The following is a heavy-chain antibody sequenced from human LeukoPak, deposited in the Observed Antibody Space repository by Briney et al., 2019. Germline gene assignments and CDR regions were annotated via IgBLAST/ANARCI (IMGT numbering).Heavy chain of an antibody. CDR2: FGASGGNT. D-gene: IGHD6-19*01. Sequence: PGGSLRLSCAASGFTFSSYAMSWVRQAPGKGLEWVSTFGASGGNTYYADSVKGRFTISRDISKNTLYLQLTSLRADDTAVYYCAKDPVAGPPRDWFDPWGQGTLVTVSS. J-gene: IGHJ5*02. CDR1: GFTFSSYA. CDR3: AKDPVAGPPRDWFDP. V-gene: IGHV3-23*01.